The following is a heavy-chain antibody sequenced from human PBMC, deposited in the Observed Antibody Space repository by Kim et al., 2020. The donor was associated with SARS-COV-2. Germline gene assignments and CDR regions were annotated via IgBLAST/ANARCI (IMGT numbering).Heavy chain of an antibody. CDR2: TYYSGVT. V-gene: IGHV4-30-4*01. J-gene: IGHJ5*02. Sequence: SETLSLTCNVSGGSMNSDDTCWSWIRQSPGKGLDWIGYTYYSGVTFYNPSLKSRLTISVDKSNNQFSLTLSSVTAADTAVYYCARTHENYDSWYDPWGPGTLVTVSS. D-gene: IGHD3-9*01. CDR3: ARTHENYDSWYDP. CDR1: GGSMNSDDTC.